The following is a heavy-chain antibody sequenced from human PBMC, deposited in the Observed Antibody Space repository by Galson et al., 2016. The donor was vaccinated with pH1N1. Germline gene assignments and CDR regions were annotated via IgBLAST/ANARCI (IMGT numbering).Heavy chain of an antibody. J-gene: IGHJ6*02. V-gene: IGHV1-69*10. CDR3: ARTENVYDILTVSGSYYGMDV. CDR1: GGTFSNYA. D-gene: IGHD3-9*01. CDR2: IIPMDGGT. Sequence: SVKVSCKASGGTFSNYAISWVRQAPGQGLEWMGGIIPMDGGTDYAQKVQGTVTITAYKTTSTAYMEVSRVRLEDTAVYYCARTENVYDILTVSGSYYGMDVWGQGTAVTVSS.